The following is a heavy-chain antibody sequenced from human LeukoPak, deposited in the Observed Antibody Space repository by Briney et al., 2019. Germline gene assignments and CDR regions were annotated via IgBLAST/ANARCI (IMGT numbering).Heavy chain of an antibody. CDR2: ISSSSSYT. V-gene: IGHV3-11*05. CDR1: GFTFSDYY. CDR3: AREFRGVDTAMVDY. J-gene: IGHJ4*02. D-gene: IGHD5-18*01. Sequence: GGSLRLSCAASGFTFSDYYMSWIRQAPGKGLEGVSYISSSSSYTNYADSVKGRFTISRDNAKNSLYLQMNSLRAEDTAVYYCAREFRGVDTAMVDYWGQGTLVTVSS.